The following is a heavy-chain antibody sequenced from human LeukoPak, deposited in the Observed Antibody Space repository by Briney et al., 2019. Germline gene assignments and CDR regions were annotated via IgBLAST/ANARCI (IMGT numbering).Heavy chain of an antibody. CDR2: IYYSGST. V-gene: IGHV4-59*11. J-gene: IGHJ5*02. D-gene: IGHD6-6*01. CDR1: GGSISSHY. CDR3: ARDSIMSSSSERGTPT. Sequence: SETLSLTCTVSGGSISSHYWSWIRQPPGKGLEWIGYIYYSGSTNYNPSLKSRVTISVDTSKNQFSLKLSSVTAADTAVYYCARDSIMSSSSERGTPTWGQGTLVTVSS.